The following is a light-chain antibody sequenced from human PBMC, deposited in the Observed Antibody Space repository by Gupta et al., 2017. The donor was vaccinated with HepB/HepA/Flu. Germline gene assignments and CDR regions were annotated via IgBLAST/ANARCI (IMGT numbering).Light chain of an antibody. J-gene: IGKJ4*01. CDR3: QQYNGWPLT. CDR2: GAS. V-gene: IGKV3-15*01. CDR1: QSLSIN. Sequence: EIVMTQSPDTLSVSPGDRVTLSCRASQSLSINVAWYQQKPGQAPRRRISGASTRATGIPDRFSGSGSGTEFTLTISSLQSEDFAVYYCQQYNGWPLTFGGGTKVEIK.